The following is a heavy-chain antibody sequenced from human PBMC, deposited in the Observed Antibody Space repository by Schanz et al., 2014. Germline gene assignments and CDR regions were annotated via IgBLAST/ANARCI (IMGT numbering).Heavy chain of an antibody. J-gene: IGHJ4*02. CDR2: IIPILGIA. CDR1: GGTFSTYT. D-gene: IGHD6-13*01. V-gene: IGHV1-69*02. Sequence: QVQLVQSGAEVKKPGSSVNVSCKASGGTFSTYTISWVRQAPGQGREWMGRIIPILGIANYAQKFQGRVTITAGKATFTAYMDVSSLRSEDTAVYYCASSGAGYSSSWDFDYWGQGTLXTVSS. CDR3: ASSGAGYSSSWDFDY.